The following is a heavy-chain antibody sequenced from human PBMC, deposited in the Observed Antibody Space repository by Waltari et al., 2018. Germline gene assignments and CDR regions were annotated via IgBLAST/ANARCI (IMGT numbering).Heavy chain of an antibody. CDR2: IYASGGT. V-gene: IGHV4-61*02. Sequence: QVQLQESGPGLVKPSQTLSLTCTVSGGSISSGGYYWSWIRQPAGKGLEWIGRIYASGGTNYNPSLKSRVTISVDTSNNQFSLKPSSVTAADTAVYYCARCSRSGWYESFDPWGQGTLVTVSS. CDR3: ARCSRSGWYESFDP. D-gene: IGHD6-19*01. CDR1: GGSISSGGYY. J-gene: IGHJ5*02.